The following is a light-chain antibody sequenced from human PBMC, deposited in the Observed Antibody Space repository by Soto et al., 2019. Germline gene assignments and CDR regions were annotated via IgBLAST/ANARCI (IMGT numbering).Light chain of an antibody. CDR1: QSVSSSF. J-gene: IGKJ3*01. Sequence: EIVLTQSPGTLSLSPGERATLSCRASQSVSSSFLAWYQQKPGQAPRLLIYGASSRATGIPDRFSGGGSGTDFTLTISRLEPEDFAVYYCQQSGTSPSTFGPGTKVDLK. CDR3: QQSGTSPST. V-gene: IGKV3-20*01. CDR2: GAS.